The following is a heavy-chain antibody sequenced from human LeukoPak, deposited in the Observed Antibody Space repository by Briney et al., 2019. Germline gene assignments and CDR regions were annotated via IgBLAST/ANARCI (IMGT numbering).Heavy chain of an antibody. CDR1: GFTFSNNW. CDR3: AREPYCSSTSCNYFDY. Sequence: GGSLRLSCAASGFTFSNNWMHWVRQAPGKGLLWVSRINSDGRTTTYADPAKGRFTISRDNAKNTLYLQMNSRRAEDTAVYYCAREPYCSSTSCNYFDYWGQGTLVTVSS. V-gene: IGHV3-74*01. J-gene: IGHJ4*02. D-gene: IGHD2-2*01. CDR2: INSDGRTT.